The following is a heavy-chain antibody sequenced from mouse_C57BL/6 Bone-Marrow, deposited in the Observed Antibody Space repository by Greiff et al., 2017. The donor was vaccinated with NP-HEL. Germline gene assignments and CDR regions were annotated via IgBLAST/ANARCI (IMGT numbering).Heavy chain of an antibody. Sequence: QVQLKQSGAELVRPGTSVKVSCKASGYAFTNYLIEWVKQRPGQGLEWIGVINPGSGGTNYNAKFKGKATLTADTSSSTAFFLLSSLTSAASAVFYCERWGVYGNLWVEYWGQGTMVTVSA. CDR2: INPGSGGT. J-gene: IGHJ3*01. CDR1: GYAFTNYL. D-gene: IGHD2-1*01. V-gene: IGHV1-54*01. CDR3: ERWGVYGNLWVEY.